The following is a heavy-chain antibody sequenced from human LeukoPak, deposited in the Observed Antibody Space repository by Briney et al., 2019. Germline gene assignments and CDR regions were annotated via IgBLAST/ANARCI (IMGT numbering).Heavy chain of an antibody. J-gene: IGHJ3*01. CDR2: IYHSGST. D-gene: IGHD1-7*01. CDR3: AKNLTRRAFDV. CDR1: GDSISSHNY. Sequence: PSETLSLTCTVSGDSISSHNYWAWIRQPPGKGLEWIGTIYHSGSTYYNPSLKSRVTLSVDKSKNQFFLNLISVTDADMAMYYCAKNLTRRAFDVWGQGTMVSVSS. V-gene: IGHV4-38-2*02.